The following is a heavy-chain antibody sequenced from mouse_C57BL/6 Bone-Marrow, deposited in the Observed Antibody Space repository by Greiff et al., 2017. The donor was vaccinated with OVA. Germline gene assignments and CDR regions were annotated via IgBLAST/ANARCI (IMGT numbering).Heavy chain of an antibody. J-gene: IGHJ1*03. V-gene: IGHV3-1*01. CDR1: GYSITSGYD. CDR3: ASGGYFDV. CDR2: ISYSGST. Sequence: VQLQQSGPGMVKPSQSLSLTCTVTGYSITSGYDWHWIRHFPGNKLEWMGYISYSGSTNYNPSLKSRISITHDTSKNHFFLKLNSVTTEDTATYYCASGGYFDVWGTGTTVTVSS.